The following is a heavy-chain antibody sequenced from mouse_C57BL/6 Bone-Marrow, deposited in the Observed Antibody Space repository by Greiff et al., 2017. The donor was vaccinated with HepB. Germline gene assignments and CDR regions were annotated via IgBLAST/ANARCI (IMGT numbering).Heavy chain of an antibody. D-gene: IGHD2-5*01. J-gene: IGHJ4*01. Sequence: DVKLVESGAELVKPGASVKLSCTASGFNIKDYYMHWVKQRTEQGLEWIGRIDPEDGETKYAPKFQGKATITADTSSNTAYLQLSSLTSEDTAVYYCALLYSNGGYAMDYWGQGTSVTVSS. CDR3: ALLYSNGGYAMDY. CDR2: IDPEDGET. CDR1: GFNIKDYY. V-gene: IGHV14-2*01.